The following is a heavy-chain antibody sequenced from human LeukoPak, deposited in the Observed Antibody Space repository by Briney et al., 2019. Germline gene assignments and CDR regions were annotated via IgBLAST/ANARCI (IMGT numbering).Heavy chain of an antibody. D-gene: IGHD2-2*01. CDR3: ARGRYQLLGGYYYYGMDV. J-gene: IGHJ6*02. CDR2: MNPNSGNT. Sequence: GASVKVSCKASGGTFISYAISWVRQATGQGLEWMGWMNPNSGNTGYAQKFQGRVTMTRNTSISTAYMELSSLRSEDTAVYYCARGRYQLLGGYYYYGMDVWGQGTTITVSS. V-gene: IGHV1-8*02. CDR1: GGTFISYA.